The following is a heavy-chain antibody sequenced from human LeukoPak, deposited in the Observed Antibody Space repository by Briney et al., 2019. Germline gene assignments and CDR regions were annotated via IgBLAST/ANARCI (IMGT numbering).Heavy chain of an antibody. Sequence: GGPLRLSCAASGFTVSSNYMSWVRQAPGKGLEWVSVIYSGGSTYYADSVKGRFTISRDNSKNTLYLQMNSLRAEDTAVYYCARDLNTNYFDYWGQGTLVTVSS. V-gene: IGHV3-66*01. CDR2: IYSGGST. D-gene: IGHD2-2*01. CDR1: GFTVSSNY. J-gene: IGHJ4*02. CDR3: ARDLNTNYFDY.